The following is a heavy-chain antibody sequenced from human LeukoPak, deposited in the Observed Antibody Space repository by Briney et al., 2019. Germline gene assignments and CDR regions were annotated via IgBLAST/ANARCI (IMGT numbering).Heavy chain of an antibody. CDR1: GFTFSNYG. CDR3: AGGIAAAANDY. CDR2: ISYDGSNK. D-gene: IGHD6-13*01. J-gene: IGHJ4*02. V-gene: IGHV3-30*03. Sequence: GGSLRLSCAASGFTFSNYGMHWVRQAPGKGLEWVAVISYDGSNKYYADSVKGRFTISRDNAKNSLYLQMNSLRAEDTAVYYCAGGIAAAANDYWGQGTLVTVSS.